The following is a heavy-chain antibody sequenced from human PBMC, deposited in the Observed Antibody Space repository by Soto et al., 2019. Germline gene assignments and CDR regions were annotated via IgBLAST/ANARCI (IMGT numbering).Heavy chain of an antibody. CDR2: IYYSGST. J-gene: IGHJ4*02. D-gene: IGHD3-22*01. CDR3: ARGENDSSGYALIGY. CDR1: GGSISSGEYY. V-gene: IGHV4-30-4*01. Sequence: SETLSLTCTVSGGSISSGEYYWSWIRQPPGKGLEWIGYIYYSGSTYYNPSLKSRVTISVDTSKNQFSLKLSSVTAADTAVYYCARGENDSSGYALIGYWGQGTLVTVSS.